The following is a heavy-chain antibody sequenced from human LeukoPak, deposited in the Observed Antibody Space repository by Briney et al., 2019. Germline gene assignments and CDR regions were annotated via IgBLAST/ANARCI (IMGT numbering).Heavy chain of an antibody. CDR2: IIPIFGTA. J-gene: IGHJ6*02. D-gene: IGHD6-6*01. Sequence: SAKVSCKASGGTFSSYAISWVRQAPGQGLEWMGGIIPIFGTANYAQKFQGRVTITADESTSTAYMELSSLRSEDTAVYYCARKRVSSSSTYYYYGMDVWGQGTTVTVSS. CDR3: ARKRVSSSSTYYYYGMDV. CDR1: GGTFSSYA. V-gene: IGHV1-69*13.